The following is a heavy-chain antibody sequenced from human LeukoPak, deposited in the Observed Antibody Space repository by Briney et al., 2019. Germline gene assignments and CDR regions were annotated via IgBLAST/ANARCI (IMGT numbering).Heavy chain of an antibody. CDR3: ARIRGHYYDSSGYPDY. CDR2: IYYSGST. CDR1: GGSISSYY. Sequence: SETLSLTCTVSGGSISSYYWSWIRQPPGKGLEWIGSIYYSGSTYYNPSLKSRVTISVDTSKNQFSLKLSSVTAADTAVYYCARIRGHYYDSSGYPDYWGQGTLVTVSS. D-gene: IGHD3-22*01. V-gene: IGHV4-39*07. J-gene: IGHJ4*02.